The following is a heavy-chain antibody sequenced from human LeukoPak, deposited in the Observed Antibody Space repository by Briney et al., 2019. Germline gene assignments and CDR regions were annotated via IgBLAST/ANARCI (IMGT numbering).Heavy chain of an antibody. J-gene: IGHJ4*02. CDR1: GYSFTSYW. D-gene: IGHD3-9*01. V-gene: IGHV5-51*01. Sequence: GESLKISCKGSGYSFTSYWIGWVRQMPGKGLEWMGIIYPGDSDTRDSPSFQGQVTISADKSISTAYLQWSSLKASDTAMYYCARHYDILTGYFDYWGQGTLVTVSS. CDR3: ARHYDILTGYFDY. CDR2: IYPGDSDT.